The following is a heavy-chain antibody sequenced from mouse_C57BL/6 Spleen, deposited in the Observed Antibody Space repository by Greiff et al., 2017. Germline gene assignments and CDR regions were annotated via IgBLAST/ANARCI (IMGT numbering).Heavy chain of an antibody. CDR2: IDPNSGGT. CDR3: ARATVVATGGYYFDY. Sequence: VQLQQPGAELVKPGASVKLSCKASGYTFTSYWMHWVKQRPGRGLEWIGRIDPNSGGTKYNEKFKSKATLTVDKPSSTAYMQLSSLTSEDSAVXYCARATVVATGGYYFDYWGQGTTLTVSS. D-gene: IGHD1-1*01. V-gene: IGHV1-72*01. CDR1: GYTFTSYW. J-gene: IGHJ2*01.